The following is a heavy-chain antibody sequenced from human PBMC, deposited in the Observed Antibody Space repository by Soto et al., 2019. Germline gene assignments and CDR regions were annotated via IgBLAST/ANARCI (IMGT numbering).Heavy chain of an antibody. CDR3: ARSGSSIAARHYWFDP. CDR1: GGTFSSYA. D-gene: IGHD6-6*01. Sequence: QVQLVQSGAEVKKPGSSVKVSCKASGGTFSSYAISWVRQAPGQGLEWRGGIIPIFGTANYAQKFQGRVTITADESTSTAYMELSSLRSEDTAVYYCARSGSSIAARHYWFDPWGQGTLVTVSS. J-gene: IGHJ5*02. CDR2: IIPIFGTA. V-gene: IGHV1-69*01.